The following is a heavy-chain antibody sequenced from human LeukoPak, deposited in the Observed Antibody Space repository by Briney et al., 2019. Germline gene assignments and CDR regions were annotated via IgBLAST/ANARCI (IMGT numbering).Heavy chain of an antibody. Sequence: GASVKVSCKASGYTFTSYGISWVRQAPGQGLEWMGWINPYNGNTNYAQKLQGRVTMTTDTSTSTAYMELRSLRSDDTAVYYCARDRVFWFGELLARGDDWFDPWGQGTLVTVSS. CDR2: INPYNGNT. V-gene: IGHV1-18*04. J-gene: IGHJ5*02. CDR1: GYTFTSYG. D-gene: IGHD3-10*01. CDR3: ARDRVFWFGELLARGDDWFDP.